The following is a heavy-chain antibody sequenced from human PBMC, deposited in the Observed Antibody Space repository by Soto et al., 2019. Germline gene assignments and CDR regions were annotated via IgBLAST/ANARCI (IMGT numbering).Heavy chain of an antibody. V-gene: IGHV1-18*01. D-gene: IGHD2-15*01. CDR1: GYAFTNYG. Sequence: ASVKVSCKSSGYAFTNYGITWVRQAPGQRLELMGWISAYSGDTNFAQKFRDRVTLTTDTPTSTAYMELRSLRSDDTAVYYCARSDRAYAGSAAYWGQGTLVTVSS. CDR2: ISAYSGDT. J-gene: IGHJ4*02. CDR3: ARSDRAYAGSAAY.